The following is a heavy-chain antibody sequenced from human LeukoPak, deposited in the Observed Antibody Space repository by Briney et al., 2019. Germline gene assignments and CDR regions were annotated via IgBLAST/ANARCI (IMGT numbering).Heavy chain of an antibody. CDR2: ISYDGSNK. CDR1: GFTFSSYG. Sequence: TGGSLRLSCAASGFTFSSYGMHWVRQAPGKGLEWVAVISYDGSNKYYADSVKGRFTISRDNSKNTLYLQMNSLRAEDTAVYYCAKTYYYGSGSGYYGMDVWGQGTTVTVSS. J-gene: IGHJ6*02. CDR3: AKTYYYGSGSGYYGMDV. V-gene: IGHV3-30*18. D-gene: IGHD3-10*01.